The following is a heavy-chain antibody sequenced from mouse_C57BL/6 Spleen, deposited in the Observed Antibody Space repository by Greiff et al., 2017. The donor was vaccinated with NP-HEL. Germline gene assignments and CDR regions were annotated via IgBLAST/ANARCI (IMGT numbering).Heavy chain of an antibody. J-gene: IGHJ2*01. V-gene: IGHV1-53*01. D-gene: IGHD3-2*02. CDR2: INPSNGGT. CDR3: ARKQRRLREYFDY. CDR1: GYTFTSYW. Sequence: VQLQQSGTELVKPGASVKLSCKASGYTFTSYWMHWVKQRPGQGLEWIGNINPSNGGTNYNEKFKSKATLTVDKSSSTAYMQLSSLTSEDSAVYYCARKQRRLREYFDYWGQGTTLTVSS.